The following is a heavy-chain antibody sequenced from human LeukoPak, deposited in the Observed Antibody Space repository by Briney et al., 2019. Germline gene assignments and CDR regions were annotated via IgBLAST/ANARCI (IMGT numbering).Heavy chain of an antibody. V-gene: IGHV4-61*05. CDR2: IYYSGST. D-gene: IGHD6-13*01. J-gene: IGHJ4*02. CDR1: GGSISSSNLY. CDR3: ARVIAAASFDY. Sequence: SETLSLTCTVSGGSISSSNLYWAWIRQPPGKGLEWIGYIYYSGSTNYNPSLKSRVTISVDTSKNQFSLKLSSVTAADTAVYYCARVIAAASFDYWGQGTLVTVSS.